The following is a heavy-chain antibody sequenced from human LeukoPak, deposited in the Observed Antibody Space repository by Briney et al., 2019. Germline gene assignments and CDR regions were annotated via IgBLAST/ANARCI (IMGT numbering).Heavy chain of an antibody. CDR2: IHSGGNSI. D-gene: IGHD1-1*01. V-gene: IGHV3-48*03. CDR1: GFTFSRYV. Sequence: PGGSLRRSCVASGFTFSRYVMNWVRLAPGEGLKWVSYIHSGGNSIYYADSVKGRFTISRDFAKNSLYLQMNSLRAEDTAVYYCARKLTGTTYFDFWGQGTLVTVSS. J-gene: IGHJ4*02. CDR3: ARKLTGTTYFDF.